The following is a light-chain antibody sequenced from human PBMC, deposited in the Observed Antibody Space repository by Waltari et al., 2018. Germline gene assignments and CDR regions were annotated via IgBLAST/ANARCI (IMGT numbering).Light chain of an antibody. CDR3: QVWDSISNHVV. J-gene: IGLJ2*01. CDR2: ADS. Sequence: SYVLTQPPSVSVAPGQTATITCGGKSVGSKSVHWYQQKPGQAPALVVYADSDRPSGVPDRLSGSNSGNTATLTISGVEAGDEADYYCQVWDSISNHVVFGGGTRLTVL. V-gene: IGLV3-21*02. CDR1: SVGSKS.